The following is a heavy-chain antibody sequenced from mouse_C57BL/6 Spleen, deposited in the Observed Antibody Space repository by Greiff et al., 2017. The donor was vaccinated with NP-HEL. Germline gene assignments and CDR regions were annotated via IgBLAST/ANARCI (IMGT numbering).Heavy chain of an antibody. D-gene: IGHD2-5*01. CDR1: GFTFSSYA. CDR3: ARGGYSNYDGAMDY. CDR2: ISDGGSYT. J-gene: IGHJ4*01. V-gene: IGHV5-4*03. Sequence: DVMLVESGGGLVKPGGSLKLSCAASGFTFSSYAMSWVRQTPEKRLEWVATISDGGSYTYYTDNVKGRFTISRDNAKNNLYLQMSHLKSEDTAMYYCARGGYSNYDGAMDYWGQGTSVTVSS.